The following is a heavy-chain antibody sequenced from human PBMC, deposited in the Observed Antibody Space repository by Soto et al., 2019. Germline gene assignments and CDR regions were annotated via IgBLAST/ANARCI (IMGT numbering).Heavy chain of an antibody. Sequence: QVQLVQSGAEVRQPGSSVKVSCETSGGTFNSFTISWVRQAPGQGLEWMGRIIPILGIANYAQKFQDRVTITADRSTSTAYMELTRLRSDDTAVYYCARERTGTTSMDVWGQGTTVTVSS. CDR3: ARERTGTTSMDV. V-gene: IGHV1-69*08. CDR2: IIPILGIA. CDR1: GGTFNSFT. J-gene: IGHJ6*02. D-gene: IGHD1-1*01.